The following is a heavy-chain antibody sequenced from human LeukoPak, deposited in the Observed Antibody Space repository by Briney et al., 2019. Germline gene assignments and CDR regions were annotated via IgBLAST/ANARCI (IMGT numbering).Heavy chain of an antibody. Sequence: GGSLRLSCAASGLTFSSYGMHWVRQAPGKGLGWVGVIGYDGNNKYYADSVKGRFTISRDNAKNSLYLQMNSLRAEDTALYYCARDSSGWYEEGWYFDLWGRGTLVTVSS. V-gene: IGHV3-30*03. J-gene: IGHJ2*01. CDR2: IGYDGNNK. D-gene: IGHD6-19*01. CDR1: GLTFSSYG. CDR3: ARDSSGWYEEGWYFDL.